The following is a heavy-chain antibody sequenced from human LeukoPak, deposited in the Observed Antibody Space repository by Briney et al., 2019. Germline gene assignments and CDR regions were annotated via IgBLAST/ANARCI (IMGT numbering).Heavy chain of an antibody. V-gene: IGHV1-2*02. CDR2: INPNSGGT. D-gene: IGHD6-19*01. CDR1: GYTFTGYY. CDR3: ARETNLAVAGKGGVDY. J-gene: IGHJ4*02. Sequence: ASVKVSCKASGYTFTGYYMHWVRQAPGQGLEWMGWINPNSGGTNYAQKFQGRVTMTRDMSISTAYMELSRLRSDDTAVYYCARETNLAVAGKGGVDYWGQGTLVTVSS.